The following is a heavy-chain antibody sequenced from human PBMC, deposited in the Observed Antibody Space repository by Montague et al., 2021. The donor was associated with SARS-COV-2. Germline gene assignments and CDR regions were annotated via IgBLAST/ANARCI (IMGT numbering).Heavy chain of an antibody. V-gene: IGHV4-31*03. Sequence: TLSLTCTVSGGSISSGGYYWSWIRQHPGKGLEWIGYIYYSGSTYYNPSLKSRVTISVDTSRNQFSLKLSSVTAADTAVYYCARSPEPMIALVITLLNWYFDLWGRGTLVTVSS. J-gene: IGHJ2*01. CDR2: IYYSGST. D-gene: IGHD3-22*01. CDR1: GGSISSGGYY. CDR3: ARSPEPMIALVITLLNWYFDL.